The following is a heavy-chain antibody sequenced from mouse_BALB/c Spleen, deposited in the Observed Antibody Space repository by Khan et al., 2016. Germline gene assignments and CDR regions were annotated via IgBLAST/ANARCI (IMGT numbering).Heavy chain of an antibody. V-gene: IGHV2-5*01. D-gene: IGHD2-1*01. Sequence: QVQLKQSGPGLVQPSQSLSITCTVSAFSLTSYGVHWVRQSPGKGLEWLGVIWRGGSTDYNAAFMSRLSITKDNSKSQVFFKMNSLQADDTAIYYCAKTIYYGNYYSMDYWGQGTSVTVSS. CDR1: AFSLTSYG. J-gene: IGHJ4*01. CDR3: AKTIYYGNYYSMDY. CDR2: IWRGGST.